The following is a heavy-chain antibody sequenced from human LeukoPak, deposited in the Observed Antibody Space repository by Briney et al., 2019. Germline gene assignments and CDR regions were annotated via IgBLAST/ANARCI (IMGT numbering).Heavy chain of an antibody. V-gene: IGHV1-69*05. CDR1: VGTFTSYA. D-gene: IGHD3-3*01. Sequence: ASVKVSCKPSVGTFTSYAISWVRQAPGQGREGMGGIIPIFGTANYAQTFQGRVTITTDEPTSTAFMELSSLRSEDTAVYFCERPEYYDDAFDIWGQGTMVTVSS. J-gene: IGHJ3*02. CDR2: IIPIFGTA. CDR3: ERPEYYDDAFDI.